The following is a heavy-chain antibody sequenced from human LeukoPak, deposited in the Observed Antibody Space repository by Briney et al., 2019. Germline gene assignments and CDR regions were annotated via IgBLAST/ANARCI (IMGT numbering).Heavy chain of an antibody. J-gene: IGHJ6*02. CDR3: AKDGVVVVATSVYYYYYGMDV. CDR2: IIPILNIT. D-gene: IGHD2-2*01. V-gene: IGHV1-69*02. CDR1: GGTFSSYT. Sequence: SVKVSCKASGGTFSSYTISWVRQAPGQGLEWMGRIIPILNITDYAQNFQGRVTLTADKSTSTAYMELSTLRSEDTAVYYCAKDGVVVVATSVYYYYYGMDVWGQGATVTVSS.